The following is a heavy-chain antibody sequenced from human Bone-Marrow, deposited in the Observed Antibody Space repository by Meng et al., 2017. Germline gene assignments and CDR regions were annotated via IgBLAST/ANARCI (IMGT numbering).Heavy chain of an antibody. Sequence: GESLKISCAASGFTFSSYAMSWVRQAPGKGLEWVSLISGSGGSTYYADSVKGRFTISRDNSKNTLYLQMNSLRAEDTAVYYCAKVVAAFLFDYWGQGTLVTVSS. CDR2: ISGSGGST. V-gene: IGHV3-23*01. CDR3: AKVVAAFLFDY. J-gene: IGHJ4*02. CDR1: GFTFSSYA. D-gene: IGHD2-15*01.